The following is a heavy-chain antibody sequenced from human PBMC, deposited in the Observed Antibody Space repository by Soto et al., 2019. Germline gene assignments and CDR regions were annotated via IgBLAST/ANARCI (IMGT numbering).Heavy chain of an antibody. D-gene: IGHD2-2*01. V-gene: IGHV4-61*08. CDR1: GDSRSIGGYY. Sequence: SETLSLTCDVSGDSRSIGGYYWSWIRQPPGKGLEWIGYIYYSGSTNYNPSLKSRVTISVDTSKNQFSLKLSSVTAADTAVYYCARRYCSSTSCNWFDPWGQGTLVTVSS. J-gene: IGHJ5*02. CDR3: ARRYCSSTSCNWFDP. CDR2: IYYSGST.